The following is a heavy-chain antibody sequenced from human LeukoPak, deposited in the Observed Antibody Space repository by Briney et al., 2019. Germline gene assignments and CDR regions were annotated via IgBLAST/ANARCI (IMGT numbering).Heavy chain of an antibody. CDR2: IYYSGST. Sequence: SETLSLTCTVSGYSISSGYYWGWIRQPPGKGLEWIGSIYYSGSTYYNPSLKSRVTISVDTSKNQFSLKLSSVTAADTAVYYCARATTGYSGYVFQSPPDYWGQGTLVTVSS. CDR1: GYSISSGYY. CDR3: ARATTGYSGYVFQSPPDY. J-gene: IGHJ4*02. D-gene: IGHD5-12*01. V-gene: IGHV4-38-2*02.